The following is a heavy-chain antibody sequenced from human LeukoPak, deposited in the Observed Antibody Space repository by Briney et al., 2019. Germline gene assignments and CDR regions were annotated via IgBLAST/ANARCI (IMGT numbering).Heavy chain of an antibody. V-gene: IGHV4-59*01. J-gene: IGHJ4*02. Sequence: PSETLSLTCTVSGGAISSYHWSWIRQPPGKGLEWIGYIHYSGSTNYNPSLKSRVTISVDTSKNQFSLKLISVTAAGTAVYYCARVGSSWRYFDYWGQGTLVTVSS. CDR3: ARVGSSWRYFDY. D-gene: IGHD6-13*01. CDR1: GGAISSYH. CDR2: IHYSGST.